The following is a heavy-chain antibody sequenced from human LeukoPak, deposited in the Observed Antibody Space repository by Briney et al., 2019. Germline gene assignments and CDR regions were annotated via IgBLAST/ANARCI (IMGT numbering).Heavy chain of an antibody. CDR1: GGTFSSYA. CDR2: IIPIFGTA. J-gene: IGHJ6*03. Sequence: SVKVSCKASGGTFSSYAISWVRQAPGQGLEWMGGIIPIFGTANYAQKFQGRVTITTDESTSTAYMELSSLRSEDTAVYYCARSRRGWYQLYYYYYMDVWGKGTTVTVSS. CDR3: ARSRRGWYQLYYYYYMDV. V-gene: IGHV1-69*05. D-gene: IGHD6-19*01.